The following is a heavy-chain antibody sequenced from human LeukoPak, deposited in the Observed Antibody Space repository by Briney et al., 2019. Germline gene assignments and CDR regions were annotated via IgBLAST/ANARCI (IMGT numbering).Heavy chain of an antibody. V-gene: IGHV3-9*01. CDR3: AKDSRYFFRYFDL. Sequence: GGPLRLSCAASGFTFDDYAMHWVRQAPGKGLEWVSGISWNSGSIGYADSVKGRFTISRDNAKNSLYLQMNSLRAEDTALYYCAKDSRYFFRYFDLWGRGTLVTVSS. CDR2: ISWNSGSI. J-gene: IGHJ2*01. CDR1: GFTFDDYA. D-gene: IGHD3-9*01.